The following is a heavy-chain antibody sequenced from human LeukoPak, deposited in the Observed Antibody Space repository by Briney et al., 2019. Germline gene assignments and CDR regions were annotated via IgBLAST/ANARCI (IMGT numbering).Heavy chain of an antibody. CDR1: SGSFSGYY. Sequence: SETLSLTCAVYSGSFSGYYWSWIRQPPGKGLEWIGEINHSGSTNYNPSLKSRVTISVDTSKNQFSLKLSSVTAADTAVYYCARRRRRAAAGTGYFDYWGQGTLATVSS. J-gene: IGHJ4*02. CDR2: INHSGST. D-gene: IGHD6-13*01. V-gene: IGHV4-34*01. CDR3: ARRRRRAAAGTGYFDY.